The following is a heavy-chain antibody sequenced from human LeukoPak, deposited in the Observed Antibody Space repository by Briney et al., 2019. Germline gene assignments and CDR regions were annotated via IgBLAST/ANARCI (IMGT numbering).Heavy chain of an antibody. CDR2: ISAYNGNT. Sequence: ASVKVSCKASGYTFTSYGISWVRQAPGQGLEWMVWISAYNGNTNYAQKLQGRVTMTTDTSTSTAYMELRSLRSDDTAVYYCARGDYYDSSGYLDYWGQGTLVTVSS. D-gene: IGHD3-22*01. J-gene: IGHJ4*02. V-gene: IGHV1-18*01. CDR1: GYTFTSYG. CDR3: ARGDYYDSSGYLDY.